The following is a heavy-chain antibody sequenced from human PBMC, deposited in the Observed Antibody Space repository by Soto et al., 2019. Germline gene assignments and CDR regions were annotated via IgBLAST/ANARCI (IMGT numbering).Heavy chain of an antibody. CDR1: GYDFMSHG. CDR3: ARGARSVRDSEGGYTPFDF. Sequence: ASVKVSCKASGYDFMSHGINWVRQAPGKGPEWMGWINIKNGKTEYAQNLQGRVTMTTDIPTNTVDMELRSLKSDDTAVFYCARGARSVRDSEGGYTPFDFWGQGTLVTVSS. CDR2: INIKNGKT. J-gene: IGHJ4*02. D-gene: IGHD3-22*01. V-gene: IGHV1-18*01.